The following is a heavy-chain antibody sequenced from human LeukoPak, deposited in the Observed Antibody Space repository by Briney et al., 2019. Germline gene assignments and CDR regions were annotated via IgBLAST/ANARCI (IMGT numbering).Heavy chain of an antibody. D-gene: IGHD2-2*01. J-gene: IGHJ5*02. CDR3: ARNMGEYQLLHNWFDP. Sequence: SETLSLTCTVSGGSISSYYWSWIRQPPGKGLEWIGYIYHSGSTYYNPSLKSRVTISVDRSKNQFSLKLSSVTAADTAVYYCARNMGEYQLLHNWFDPWGQGTLVTVSS. CDR1: GGSISSYY. V-gene: IGHV4-59*12. CDR2: IYHSGST.